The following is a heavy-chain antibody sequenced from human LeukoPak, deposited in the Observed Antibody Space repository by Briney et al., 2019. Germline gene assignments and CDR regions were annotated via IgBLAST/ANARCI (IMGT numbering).Heavy chain of an antibody. CDR1: GETFSGHY. CDR2: INDNGRT. D-gene: IGHD6-13*01. CDR3: ARLTGYSTRPNFDY. Sequence: KPSETLSLTCAVSGETFSGHYWSWIRQPPGKGLEYIGEINDNGRTIYNPSLESRVTISVDTSKNQVSLNLNSVTAADTAVYYCARLTGYSTRPNFDYWGQGTLVTVSS. J-gene: IGHJ4*02. V-gene: IGHV4-34*01.